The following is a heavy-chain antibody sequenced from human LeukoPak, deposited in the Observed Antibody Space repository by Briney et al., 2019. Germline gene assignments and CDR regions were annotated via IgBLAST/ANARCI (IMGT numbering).Heavy chain of an antibody. Sequence: ASVKVSCKASCYTFTSDDICWVRQAPGQGLEWMGWISAYNGDTNYAEKFQGRVTMTTDTSTSTAYMELRSVRPDDTAVYYCARRFDYWGQGTLVTVSS. CDR2: ISAYNGDT. CDR1: CYTFTSDD. J-gene: IGHJ4*02. V-gene: IGHV1-18*01. CDR3: ARRFDY.